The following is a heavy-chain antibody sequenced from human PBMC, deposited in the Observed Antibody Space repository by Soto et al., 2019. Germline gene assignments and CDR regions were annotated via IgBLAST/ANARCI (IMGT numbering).Heavy chain of an antibody. CDR2: IYKSTTT. V-gene: IGHV4-30-4*01. CDR1: GDSISTVDYF. D-gene: IGHD2-15*01. Sequence: QVHLLESGPGLVKPSQTLSLTCSVSGDSISTVDYFWAWIRQPPGQALEYIGYIYKSTTTYYNPSFESRVASSLDTSKSQFSLNVTSLTAADTAVYFCARGRYCLTGRCFPNWFDSWGQGTLVTVSS. CDR3: ARGRYCLTGRCFPNWFDS. J-gene: IGHJ5*01.